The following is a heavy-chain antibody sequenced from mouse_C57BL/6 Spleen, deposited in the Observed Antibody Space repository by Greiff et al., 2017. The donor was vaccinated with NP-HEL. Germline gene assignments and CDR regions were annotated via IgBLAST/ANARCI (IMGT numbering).Heavy chain of an antibody. CDR1: GFTFSSYT. D-gene: IGHD2-1*01. CDR2: ISGGGGNT. CDR3: ARRNYRAMDY. J-gene: IGHJ4*01. V-gene: IGHV5-9*01. Sequence: EVRLVESGGGLVKPGGSLKLSCAASGFTFSSYTMSWVRQTPEKRLEWVATISGGGGNTYYPDSVKGRFTISRDNAKNTLYLQMSSLRSEDTALYYCARRNYRAMDYWGQGTSVTVSS.